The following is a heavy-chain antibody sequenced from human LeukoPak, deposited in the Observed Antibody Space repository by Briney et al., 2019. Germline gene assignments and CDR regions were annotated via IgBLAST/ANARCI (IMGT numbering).Heavy chain of an antibody. CDR2: INHSGST. J-gene: IGHJ5*02. V-gene: IGHV4-34*01. CDR1: GGSFSGYY. CDR3: ARGRNHGLNWVDP. Sequence: KTSETLSLTCAVYGGSFSGYYWSWIRQPPGKGLEWIGEINHSGSTNYNPSLKSRVTISVDTSKNQFSPKLSSVTAADTAVYYCARGRNHGLNWVDPWGQGTLVTVSS.